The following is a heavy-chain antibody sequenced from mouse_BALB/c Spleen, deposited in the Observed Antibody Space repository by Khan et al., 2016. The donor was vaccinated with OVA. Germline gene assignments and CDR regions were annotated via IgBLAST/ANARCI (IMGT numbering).Heavy chain of an antibody. V-gene: IGHV2-6-1*01. D-gene: IGHD2-10*01. CDR3: ARQPYFHYYIMDY. J-gene: IGHJ4*01. CDR1: GFSFTNYG. CDR2: IWSDGST. Sequence: VKVVESGPGLVAPSQSLSITCTISGFSFTNYGIHWVRQPPGKGLEWLVVIWSDGSTSYNSALKSRLSISRDNSKSQVFLRMNSLQTDDTAMYYGARQPYFHYYIMDYWGQGTSVIVSS.